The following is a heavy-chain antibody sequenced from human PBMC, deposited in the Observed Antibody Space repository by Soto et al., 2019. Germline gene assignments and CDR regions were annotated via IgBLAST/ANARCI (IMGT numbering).Heavy chain of an antibody. CDR3: AREGVEQQLDNWFDP. Sequence: ASVKVSCKASGYTFTGYYMHWVRQAPGQGLEWMGWINPNSGGTNYAQKFQGWVTMTRDTSISTAYMELSRLRSDDTAVYYCAREGVEQQLDNWFDPWGQGTLVTVSS. CDR1: GYTFTGYY. D-gene: IGHD6-13*01. J-gene: IGHJ5*02. V-gene: IGHV1-2*04. CDR2: INPNSGGT.